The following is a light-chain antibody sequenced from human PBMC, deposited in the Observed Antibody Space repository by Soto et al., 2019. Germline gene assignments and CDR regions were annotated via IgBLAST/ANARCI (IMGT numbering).Light chain of an antibody. CDR3: SSYTGGSTYV. J-gene: IGLJ1*01. Sequence: QSVLTQPASVSGSPGQSIAISCTGTSSDIGGYKYVSWYQQHPGKAPKLMIYDVSNRPSGVSNRFSGSKPGNTATLTISGLHGEDEAEYYCSSYTGGSTYVFGTGTKVTVL. CDR2: DVS. V-gene: IGLV2-14*01. CDR1: SSDIGGYKY.